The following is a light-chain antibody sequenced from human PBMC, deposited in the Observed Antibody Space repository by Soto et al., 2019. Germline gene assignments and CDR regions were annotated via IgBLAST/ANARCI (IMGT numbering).Light chain of an antibody. J-gene: IGKJ5*01. CDR1: QSVFNNY. V-gene: IGKV3-20*01. CDR3: QQYGSSPPTT. CDR2: SAS. Sequence: EIVLTQSPGTLSLSPGVRATLSCRASQSVFNNYLAWYQQKPGQSPRLLIYSASIRATGIPDRFSGSGSGTDFSLTISRLEPEDIAVYFCQQYGSSPPTTFGPGTRLEIK.